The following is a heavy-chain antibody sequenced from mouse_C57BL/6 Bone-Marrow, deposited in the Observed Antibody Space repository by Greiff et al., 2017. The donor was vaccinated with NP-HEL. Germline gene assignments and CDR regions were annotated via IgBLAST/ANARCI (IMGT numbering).Heavy chain of an antibody. Sequence: VKLQQSGAELVKPGASVKLSCKASGYTFTSYWMHWVKQRPGRGLEWIGRIDPNSGGTKYNEKFKSKATLTVDKPSSTAYMQLSSLTSEDYAVYYCARGTIYDGYYGYAMDYWGQGTSVTVSS. J-gene: IGHJ4*01. CDR3: ARGTIYDGYYGYAMDY. CDR1: GYTFTSYW. CDR2: IDPNSGGT. D-gene: IGHD2-3*01. V-gene: IGHV1-72*01.